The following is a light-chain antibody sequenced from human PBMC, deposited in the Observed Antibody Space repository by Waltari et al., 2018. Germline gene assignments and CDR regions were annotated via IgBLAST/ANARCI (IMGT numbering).Light chain of an antibody. J-gene: IGKJ2*01. CDR1: QSVSSSY. V-gene: IGKV3-20*01. CDR2: AAS. CDR3: QQYGSSPPRYT. Sequence: ELVLTQSPGTLSLSPGSRAPLSFSSSQSVSSSYLAWYQQKPGQAPRLLIYAASSRATGIPDRFSGSGSGTDFTLTISRLEPEDFAVYYCQQYGSSPPRYTFGQGTKLEIK.